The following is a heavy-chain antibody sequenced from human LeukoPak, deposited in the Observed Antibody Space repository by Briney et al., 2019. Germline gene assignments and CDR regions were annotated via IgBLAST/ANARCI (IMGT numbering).Heavy chain of an antibody. J-gene: IGHJ4*02. V-gene: IGHV3-64D*06. D-gene: IGHD3-10*01. Sequence: PGGSLRLSCSASGFTFSSYAMHWVRQAPGKGLEYVSAVSSNGGSTYYADSVKGRFTISRDNSKNTLYLQMSSLRAEDTAVYYCVKNYYGSGTYSEFDYWGQGTLVTVSS. CDR2: VSSNGGST. CDR1: GFTFSSYA. CDR3: VKNYYGSGTYSEFDY.